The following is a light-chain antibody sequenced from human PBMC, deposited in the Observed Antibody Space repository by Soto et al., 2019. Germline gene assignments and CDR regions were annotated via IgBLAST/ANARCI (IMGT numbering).Light chain of an antibody. J-gene: IGLJ2*01. Sequence: QPVLTQSPSASASLGASVKLTCTLSSGHSSYAIAWHQQQPEKGPRYLMKLNSDGSHSKGDGIPDRFSGSSSGAERYLTISSLQSEDEADYYCQTWGTGLVVFWGGTKLTVL. CDR3: QTWGTGLVV. CDR2: LNSDGSH. V-gene: IGLV4-69*01. CDR1: SGHSSYA.